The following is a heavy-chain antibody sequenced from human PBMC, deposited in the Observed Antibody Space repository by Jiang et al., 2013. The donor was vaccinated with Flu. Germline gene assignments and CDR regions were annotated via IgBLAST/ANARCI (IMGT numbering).Heavy chain of an antibody. CDR1: GYIFTSYG. D-gene: IGHD5-12*01. Sequence: QVQLVQSGAEVKKPGASVKVSCKASGYIFTSYGISWVRQAPGQGLEWMGWISGYNGNTNYAQKVQGRVTMTTDTSTSTAYMELRSLRSDDTAVYYCARDHPTGGYDFYYYYGMDVWGKGTTVTVSS. J-gene: IGHJ6*04. CDR2: ISGYNGNT. CDR3: ARDHPTGGYDFYYYYGMDV. V-gene: IGHV1-18*01.